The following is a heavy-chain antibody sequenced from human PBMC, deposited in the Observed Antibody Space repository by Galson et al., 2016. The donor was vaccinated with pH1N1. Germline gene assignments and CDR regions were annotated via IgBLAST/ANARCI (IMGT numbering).Heavy chain of an antibody. V-gene: IGHV4-39*01. J-gene: IGHJ4*02. CDR3: ARRRYYGSGIAYGYYFDY. D-gene: IGHD3-10*01. CDR2: IYDSGST. CDR1: GGSIRAYSYY. Sequence: LSLTCPVSGGSIRAYSYYWDWIRQSPGKGLEWIGSIYDSGSTYYNLSLKSRLAISIDTSKNQFALRLSSSTAADTAVYYCARRRYYGSGIAYGYYFDYWGLGTLVTVSS.